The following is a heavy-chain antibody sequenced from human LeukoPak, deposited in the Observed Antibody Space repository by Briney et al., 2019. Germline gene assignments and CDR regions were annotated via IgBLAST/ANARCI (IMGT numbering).Heavy chain of an antibody. CDR1: GGSISSGDYY. D-gene: IGHD5-18*01. CDR2: ICYSGST. Sequence: PSQTLSLTCTVSGGSISSGDYYWSWIRQPPGKGLEWIGYICYSGSTYYNPTLKSRVTISVDTSNNQFSLKPSSVTAADTAVYYCARDLPALVPVYWGQGTLVTVSS. V-gene: IGHV4-30-4*01. J-gene: IGHJ4*02. CDR3: ARDLPALVPVY.